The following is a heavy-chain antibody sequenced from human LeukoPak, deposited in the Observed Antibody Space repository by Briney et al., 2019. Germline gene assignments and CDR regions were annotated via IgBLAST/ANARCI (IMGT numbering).Heavy chain of an antibody. D-gene: IGHD7-27*01. CDR3: AGTHKLGSAFDI. CDR1: GHSISSGYY. J-gene: IGHJ3*02. CDR2: IYHSGST. V-gene: IGHV4-38-2*01. Sequence: PSETLSLTCAVSGHSISSGYYWGWIRQPPGKGLEWIGSIYHSGSTYYNPSLKSRVTISVDTSKNQFSLKLSSVTAADTAVYYCAGTHKLGSAFDIWGQGTMVTVSS.